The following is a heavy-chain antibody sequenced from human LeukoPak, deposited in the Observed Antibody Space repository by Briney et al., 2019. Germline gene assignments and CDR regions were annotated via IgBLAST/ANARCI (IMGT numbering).Heavy chain of an antibody. CDR2: IYPGDSDT. J-gene: IGHJ4*02. D-gene: IGHD6-13*01. V-gene: IGHV5-51*01. CDR1: GSSFTSYW. Sequence: GESLQISCKGSGSSFTSYWIGWVRQMPGKGLEWMGIIYPGDSDTRYSPSFQGQVTISADKSISTAYLQWSSLKASDTALYYCARQGKQQLVTLDYWGQGTLVTVSS. CDR3: ARQGKQQLVTLDY.